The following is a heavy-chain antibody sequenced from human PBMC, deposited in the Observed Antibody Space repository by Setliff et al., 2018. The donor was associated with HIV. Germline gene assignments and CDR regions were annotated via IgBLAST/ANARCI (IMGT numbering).Heavy chain of an antibody. D-gene: IGHD2-2*01. CDR3: ARRVCYATSGYSLGS. CDR2: FNSGSGST. CDR1: GYTFINFY. J-gene: IGHJ5*02. V-gene: IGHV1-46*01. Sequence: ASVKVSCKASGYTFINFYLHWVRLAPGHGLEWMGMFNSGSGSTVFAQKFQGRVTMTTDTSTNTVYLELTSLRSEDTALHFCARRVCYATSGYSLGSWGQGTLVPVSS.